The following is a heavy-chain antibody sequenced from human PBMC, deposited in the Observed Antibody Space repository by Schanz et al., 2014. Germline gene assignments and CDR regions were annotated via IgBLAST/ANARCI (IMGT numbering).Heavy chain of an antibody. CDR1: GFTFSTYA. CDR2: ISGSGGDT. CDR3: AKSYDTSGYSGFDY. D-gene: IGHD3-22*01. Sequence: EVQLVESGGGLVQPGGSLRLSCAASGFTFSTYAMNWVRQAPGKGLEWVSGISGSGGDTYYVDSVKGRFTVSRDNSENTLYLQMNSLRTEDTAVYFCAKSYDTSGYSGFDYWGQGTLVTVSS. V-gene: IGHV3-23*04. J-gene: IGHJ4*02.